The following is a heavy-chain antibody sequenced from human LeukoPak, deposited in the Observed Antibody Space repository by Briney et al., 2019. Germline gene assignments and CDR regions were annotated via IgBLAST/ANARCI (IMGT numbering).Heavy chain of an antibody. D-gene: IGHD6-6*01. Sequence: GGSLRLSCAASGFTFSSYSMSWVRQAPGKGLEWVAFIRYDGSNKYYADSVKGRFTVSRDNSKNTLYLQMNSLSAEDTAVYYCARDPEYRYYMDVWGKGTTVTVSS. CDR1: GFTFSSYS. J-gene: IGHJ6*03. V-gene: IGHV3-30*02. CDR2: IRYDGSNK. CDR3: ARDPEYRYYMDV.